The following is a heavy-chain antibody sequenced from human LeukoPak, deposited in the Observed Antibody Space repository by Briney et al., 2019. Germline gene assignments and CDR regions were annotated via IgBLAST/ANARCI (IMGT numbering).Heavy chain of an antibody. CDR3: ASQTPEMATILGRFDY. J-gene: IGHJ4*02. CDR2: ITSSSTYR. D-gene: IGHD5-24*01. Sequence: PGGSLRLSCAASGFTFRSYWMSWVRQAPGKGLEWVSSITSSSTYRYYADSVRGRFTISRDNAKNSLYLQMNSLRAEDTAVYYCASQTPEMATILGRFDYWGQGTLVTVSS. CDR1: GFTFRSYW. V-gene: IGHV3-21*01.